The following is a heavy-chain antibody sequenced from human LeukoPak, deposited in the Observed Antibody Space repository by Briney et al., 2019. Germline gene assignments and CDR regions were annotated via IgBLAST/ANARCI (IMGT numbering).Heavy chain of an antibody. Sequence: TGGSLRLSCAASGFTFSRYWMSWVRQAPGKGLEWVANIKEDGSEKYYVDSVKGRFTISRDNAKNSLYLQMNSLRAEDTAVYYCARWTNVLRYFAAFDYWGQGTLVTVSS. CDR2: IKEDGSEK. CDR1: GFTFSRYW. V-gene: IGHV3-7*01. D-gene: IGHD3-9*01. CDR3: ARWTNVLRYFAAFDY. J-gene: IGHJ4*02.